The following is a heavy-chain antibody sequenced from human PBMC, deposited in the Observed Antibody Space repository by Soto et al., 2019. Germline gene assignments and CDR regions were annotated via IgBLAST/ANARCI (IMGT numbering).Heavy chain of an antibody. CDR1: GYTFTSYG. D-gene: IGHD2-2*01. Sequence: QVQLVQSGAEVKKPGASVKVSCKASGYTFTSYGISWVRQAPGQGLEWMGWISAYNGNTKYAQKLQGRVTMTTDTSMSTAYMELRSLRCDDTAVDYCASEGIVVVPVAMWDTDTPYYFAYWGQGSLVTVSS. CDR3: ASEGIVVVPVAMWDTDTPYYFAY. CDR2: ISAYNGNT. J-gene: IGHJ4*02. V-gene: IGHV1-18*01.